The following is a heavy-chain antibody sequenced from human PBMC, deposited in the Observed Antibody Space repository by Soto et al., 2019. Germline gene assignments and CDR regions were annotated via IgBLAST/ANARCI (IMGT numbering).Heavy chain of an antibody. CDR1: GFTFSSYD. CDR2: IGTAGDP. CDR3: AREGYDILTGAHYGMDV. Sequence: PGGSLRLSCAASGFTFSSYDMHWVRQATGKGLEWVSAIGTAGDPYYPGSVKGRFTISRENAKNSLYLQMNSLRAGDTAVYYCAREGYDILTGAHYGMDVWGQGTTVTVSS. D-gene: IGHD3-9*01. V-gene: IGHV3-13*05. J-gene: IGHJ6*02.